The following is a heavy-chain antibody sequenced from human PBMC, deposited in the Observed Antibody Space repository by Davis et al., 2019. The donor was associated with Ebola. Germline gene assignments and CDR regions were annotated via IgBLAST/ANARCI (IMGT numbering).Heavy chain of an antibody. Sequence: SVKVSCKASGGTYAISWVRQAPGQGLQWMGGIIPLLNAANYAQSFQDRLTITADKSTKTSYMELSGLTSDDTAIYYFGQPNWFDPWGPGTLVIVSS. CDR1: GGTYA. V-gene: IGHV1-69*10. CDR3: GQPNWFDP. CDR2: IIPLLNAA. J-gene: IGHJ5*02.